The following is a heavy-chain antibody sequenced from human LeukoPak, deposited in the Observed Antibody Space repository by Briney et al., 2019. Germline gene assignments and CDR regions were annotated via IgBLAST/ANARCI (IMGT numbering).Heavy chain of an antibody. CDR3: TRGQVADYYYYYMDV. V-gene: IGHV3-74*01. Sequence: VGSLRLSCAASGFTFSNYWIHWVRQAPGTGLVWVSRINTDGTKTLYADSVKGRFIISRDNAKNTLYLQMNTLRTDDTAVYYCTRGQVADYYYYYMDVWGKGTTVTVSS. J-gene: IGHJ6*03. CDR2: INTDGTKT. CDR1: GFTFSNYW.